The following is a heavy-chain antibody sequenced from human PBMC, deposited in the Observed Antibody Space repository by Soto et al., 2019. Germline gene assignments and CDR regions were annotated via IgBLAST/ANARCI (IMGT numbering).Heavy chain of an antibody. CDR2: INHSGRV. J-gene: IGHJ5*01. Sequence: QVQLQQWGAGLLKPSETLSLTCAVYGGSFSGHSWTWIRQSPGKGLEWIGDINHSGRVNYSPSLKSPVTISPATSKNQFSLTRRAVTAADTAMYYCSTRAYDTNCYYRFYPWGQGTLVTVSS. CDR3: STRAYDTNCYYRFYP. CDR1: GGSFSGHS. D-gene: IGHD3-22*01. V-gene: IGHV4-34*01.